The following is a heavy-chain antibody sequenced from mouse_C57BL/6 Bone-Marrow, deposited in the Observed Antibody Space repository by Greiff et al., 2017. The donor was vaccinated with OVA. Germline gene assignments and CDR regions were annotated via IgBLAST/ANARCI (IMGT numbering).Heavy chain of an antibody. CDR3: ARERWFAY. V-gene: IGHV1-69*01. CDR2: IDPSDSYP. J-gene: IGHJ3*01. CDR1: GYTFTSYW. Sequence: QVQLQQPGAELVMPGASVTLSCKASGYTFTSYWMHWVKQRPGQGLEWIGEIDPSDSYPNSNQKFKGKSTLTVDKSSSTAYMQLSSLTAEVSAVDYCARERWFAYWGQGTLVTVSA.